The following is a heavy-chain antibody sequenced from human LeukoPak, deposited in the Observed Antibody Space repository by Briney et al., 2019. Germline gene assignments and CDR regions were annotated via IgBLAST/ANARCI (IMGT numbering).Heavy chain of an antibody. CDR2: ISGSGGST. J-gene: IGHJ4*02. V-gene: IGHV3-23*01. CDR3: AKVPYDSSGYLYFDY. Sequence: PGGSLRLSCAASGFTFSSYGMHWVRQAPGKGLEWVSAISGSGGSTYYADSVKGRFTISRDNSKNTLYLQMNSLRAEDTAVYYCAKVPYDSSGYLYFDYWGQGTLVTVSS. D-gene: IGHD3-22*01. CDR1: GFTFSSYG.